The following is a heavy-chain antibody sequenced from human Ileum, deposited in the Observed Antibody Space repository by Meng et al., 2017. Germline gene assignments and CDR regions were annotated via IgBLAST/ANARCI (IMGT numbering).Heavy chain of an antibody. CDR3: VWEYYDILNDYDTLDI. Sequence: ASVKVSCKASGYTFIYSYIHWVRQAPGQGLEWMRRINPNSGVTKYAQKFQGRVTMTRDTSINTAYMDVTSLRSDDTAVYYCVWEYYDILNDYDTLDIWGQGTMVTVSS. D-gene: IGHD3-9*01. CDR1: GYTFIYSY. CDR2: INPNSGVT. J-gene: IGHJ3*02. V-gene: IGHV1-2*06.